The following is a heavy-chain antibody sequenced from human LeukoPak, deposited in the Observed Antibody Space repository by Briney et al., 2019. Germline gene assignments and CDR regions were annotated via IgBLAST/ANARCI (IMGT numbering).Heavy chain of an antibody. J-gene: IGHJ4*02. CDR1: GGSISSSSYD. D-gene: IGHD3-9*01. V-gene: IGHV4-39*01. Sequence: PSETLSLTCTVSGGSISSSSYDWGWIRPPPGKGLEWIGSIYYSGSTYYNPSLKSRVTISVDPSKNQFSLKLSSVTAADTAVYYCAGQLTYYDILTGYVYWGQGTLVTVSS. CDR2: IYYSGST. CDR3: AGQLTYYDILTGYVY.